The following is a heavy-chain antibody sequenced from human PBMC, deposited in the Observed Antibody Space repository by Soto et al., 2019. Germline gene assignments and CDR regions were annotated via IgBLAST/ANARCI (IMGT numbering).Heavy chain of an antibody. Sequence: EVQLVESGGGLVQPGGSLRLSCAASVFSFSSYWMHWVRQAPGKGLVWVSRINTDGSSTSYADSVKGRFTFSRDNAKNTLYLQMNSLRAEDTAVYYCAREVGTTWFDPWGQGTLVTVSS. D-gene: IGHD1-1*01. J-gene: IGHJ5*02. CDR3: AREVGTTWFDP. CDR2: INTDGSST. V-gene: IGHV3-74*01. CDR1: VFSFSSYW.